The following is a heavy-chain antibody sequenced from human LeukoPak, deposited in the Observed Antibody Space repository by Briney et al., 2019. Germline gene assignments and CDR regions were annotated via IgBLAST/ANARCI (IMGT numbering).Heavy chain of an antibody. D-gene: IGHD6-19*01. CDR2: TYTGGNS. Sequence: GGSLRLSCAASGFTVSSIHMVWVRQAPGKGLEWVSVTYTGGNSYYADSVKGRFIISRDISKNTLYLQMNSLRAEDSALYYCARPSHPKTNGWYYFFGMDVWGQGTTVTVSS. CDR3: ARPSHPKTNGWYYFFGMDV. J-gene: IGHJ6*02. CDR1: GFTVSSIH. V-gene: IGHV3-53*01.